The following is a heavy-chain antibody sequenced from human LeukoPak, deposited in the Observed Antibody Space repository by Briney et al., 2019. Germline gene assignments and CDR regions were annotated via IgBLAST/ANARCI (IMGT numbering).Heavy chain of an antibody. CDR3: ARGGHSSEENNPGMILPLY. Sequence: ASVKVSCKASGYTFTSYYMHWVRQAPGQGLEWMGIINPSGGSTSYAQKFQGRVTMTRDTSTSTVYMELSSLRSEDTAVYYCARGGHSSEENNPGMILPLYRGQGTLVTVSS. CDR1: GYTFTSYY. V-gene: IGHV1-46*01. D-gene: IGHD2-15*01. CDR2: INPSGGST. J-gene: IGHJ4*02.